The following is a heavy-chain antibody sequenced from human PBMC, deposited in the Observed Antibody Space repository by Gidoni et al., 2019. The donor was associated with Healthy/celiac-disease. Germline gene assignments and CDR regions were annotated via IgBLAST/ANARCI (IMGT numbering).Heavy chain of an antibody. CDR2: IRSKAYGGTT. CDR1: GFTFGDYA. Sequence: EVQLVESGGGLVKPGRSLRLSCTASGFTFGDYAMSWFRQAPGKGLEWLGCIRSKAYGGTTEYAASVKGRFTISRDDSKSIAYLQMNSLKTEDTAVYYCTSDYSNYGDYYYYYGMDVWGQGTTVTVSS. V-gene: IGHV3-49*05. J-gene: IGHJ6*02. CDR3: TSDYSNYGDYYYYYGMDV. D-gene: IGHD4-4*01.